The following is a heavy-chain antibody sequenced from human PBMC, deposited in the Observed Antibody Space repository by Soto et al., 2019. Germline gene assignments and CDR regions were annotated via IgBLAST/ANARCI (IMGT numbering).Heavy chain of an antibody. V-gene: IGHV3-13*01. CDR2: IGTAGDT. J-gene: IGHJ6*02. Sequence: GGSLRLSCAASGFTFSSYDMHWVRQATGKGLEWVSAIGTAGDTYYPGSVKGRFTISRENAKNSLYLQMNSLRAEDTAVYYCARAAFIRYYYGMDVWGQGTTVTV. CDR1: GFTFSSYD. D-gene: IGHD3-10*01. CDR3: ARAAFIRYYYGMDV.